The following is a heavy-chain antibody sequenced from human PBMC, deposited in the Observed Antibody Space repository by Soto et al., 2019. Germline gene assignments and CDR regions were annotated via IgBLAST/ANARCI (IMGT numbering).Heavy chain of an antibody. CDR1: GFTFSSYA. V-gene: IGHV3-23*01. Sequence: GGSLRLSCAASGFTFSSYAMSWVRQAPGKGLEWVSAISGSGGSTYYADSVKGRFTISRDNSKNTLYLQMNSLRAEDTAVYYCAKASAVAGIGAYWYFDLWGRGTLVTVSS. CDR2: ISGSGGST. CDR3: AKASAVAGIGAYWYFDL. J-gene: IGHJ2*01. D-gene: IGHD6-19*01.